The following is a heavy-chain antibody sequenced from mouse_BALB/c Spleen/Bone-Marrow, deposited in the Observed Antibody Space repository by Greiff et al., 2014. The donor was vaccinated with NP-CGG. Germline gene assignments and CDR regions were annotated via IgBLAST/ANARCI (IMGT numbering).Heavy chain of an antibody. Sequence: DLVKPGASVKLSCKASGYTFTSYWINWIKQRPGQGLEWIGRIAPGSGSTYYNEMFKGKATLTVDTSSSTAYIQLSSLSSEDSAVYFGARFPFYCGSSFYYFDYWGQGTTLTVSS. CDR3: ARFPFYCGSSFYYFDY. CDR2: IAPGSGST. V-gene: IGHV1S41*01. CDR1: GYTFTSYW. D-gene: IGHD1-1*01. J-gene: IGHJ2*01.